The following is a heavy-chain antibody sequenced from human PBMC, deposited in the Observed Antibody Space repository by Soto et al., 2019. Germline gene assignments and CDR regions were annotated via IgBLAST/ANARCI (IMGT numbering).Heavy chain of an antibody. D-gene: IGHD4-17*01. J-gene: IGHJ6*02. Sequence: QVQLVESGGGEVQPGRSLTISCAASGFTFSTYGMHWVRQTPGKGLEWVAVISYDGTNKFYSDSVKGRFTISRDNFKNTLKMQKNSLRADVTAVYSCAKDLQSYGDYAYYCYGMDVWGLGTRVTVSS. CDR1: GFTFSTYG. CDR2: ISYDGTNK. V-gene: IGHV3-30*18. CDR3: AKDLQSYGDYAYYCYGMDV.